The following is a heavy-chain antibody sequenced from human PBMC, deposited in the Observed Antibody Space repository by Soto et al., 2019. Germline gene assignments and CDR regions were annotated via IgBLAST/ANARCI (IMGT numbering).Heavy chain of an antibody. CDR3: ARGGGLCSSTSCYGEWAPFDP. CDR2: IAYSGST. V-gene: IGHV4-31*03. Sequence: QVQLQESGPGLVKPSQTLSLTCTVSGGSISSGGYYWSWIRQHPGKGLEWIGYIAYSGSTYYNPSLQRRVTVSVDTPKNQYSLKLSSVTAADTAGYYCARGGGLCSSTSCYGEWAPFDPWGQGTLVTASS. D-gene: IGHD2-2*01. J-gene: IGHJ5*01. CDR1: GGSISSGGYY.